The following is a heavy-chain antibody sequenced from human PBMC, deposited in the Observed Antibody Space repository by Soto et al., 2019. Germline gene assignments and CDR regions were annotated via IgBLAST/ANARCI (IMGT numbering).Heavy chain of an antibody. CDR3: ARDGQFGGYNYNGMDV. CDR1: GYTFSSYG. CDR2: ISAYNGNT. V-gene: IGHV1-18*01. Sequence: ASVKVSCKASGYTFSSYGITWVRQAPGQGLEWMGWISAYNGNTNYAQKVQGRVTMTTDTSTSTAYMELRSLRSDDTAMYYCARDGQFGGYNYNGMDVWGQGTAVTVSS. J-gene: IGHJ6*02. D-gene: IGHD2-15*01.